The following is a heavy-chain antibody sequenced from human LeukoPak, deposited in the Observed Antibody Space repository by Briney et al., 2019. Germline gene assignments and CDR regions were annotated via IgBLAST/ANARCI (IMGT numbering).Heavy chain of an antibody. Sequence: GGSLRLSCAASGFTFSSYAMSWVRQAPGKGLEWVSAISGSGGSTYYADSVKGRFTISRDSSKNTLYLQMNSLRAEDTAVYYCAKARGRADGKFDYWGQGTLVTVSS. J-gene: IGHJ4*02. CDR3: AKARGRADGKFDY. D-gene: IGHD1-14*01. CDR2: ISGSGGST. V-gene: IGHV3-23*01. CDR1: GFTFSSYA.